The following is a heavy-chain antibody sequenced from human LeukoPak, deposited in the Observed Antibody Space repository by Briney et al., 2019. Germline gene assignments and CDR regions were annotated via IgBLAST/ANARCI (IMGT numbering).Heavy chain of an antibody. CDR1: GFTFSSYA. J-gene: IGHJ5*02. D-gene: IGHD3-16*01. Sequence: GGSLRLSCAASGFTFSSYAMRWVRQAPGKGLEWVSALSGSGGSTYYADSVKGRFTISRDNSKNTLYLQMNSLRAEDTAVYYCAKGAWGYGIMMPNWFDPWGQGTLVTVSS. CDR3: AKGAWGYGIMMPNWFDP. V-gene: IGHV3-23*01. CDR2: LSGSGGST.